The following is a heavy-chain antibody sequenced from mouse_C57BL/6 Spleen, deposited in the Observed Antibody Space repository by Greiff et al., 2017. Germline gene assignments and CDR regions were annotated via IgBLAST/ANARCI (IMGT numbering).Heavy chain of an antibody. V-gene: IGHV1-5*01. CDR1: GYTFTSYW. CDR2: IYPGNSDT. Sequence: EVQLQQSGTVLARPGASVKMSCKTSGYTFTSYWMHWVKQRPGQGLEWIGAIYPGNSDTSYNQKFKGKAKLTAVTSASTAYMALSSLTNEDSAVYYCTRWLLPYGYFDVWGTGTTVTVSS. CDR3: TRWLLPYGYFDV. J-gene: IGHJ1*03. D-gene: IGHD2-3*01.